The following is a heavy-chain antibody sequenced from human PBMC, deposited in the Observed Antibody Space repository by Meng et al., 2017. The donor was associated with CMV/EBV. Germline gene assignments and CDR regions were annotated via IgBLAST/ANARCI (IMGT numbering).Heavy chain of an antibody. CDR3: ARGLESGTQRGFFDC. J-gene: IGHJ4*02. V-gene: IGHV3-9*01. D-gene: IGHD1-26*01. CDR1: GFTFDDYA. Sequence: SLKISCAASGFTFDDYAMHWVRQAPGKGLEWVSGISWNSGSIGYADSVKGRFTISRDNAKNTLYLQMSSLRAEDTAVYYCARGLESGTQRGFFDCWGQGTLVTVSS. CDR2: ISWNSGSI.